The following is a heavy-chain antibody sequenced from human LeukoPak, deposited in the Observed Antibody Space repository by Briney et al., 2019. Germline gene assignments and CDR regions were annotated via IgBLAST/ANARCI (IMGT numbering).Heavy chain of an antibody. V-gene: IGHV3-73*01. CDR3: TGPTHIAAAGTGDYAFDY. Sequence: GGSLRLSSAASGFTFTSFGMHWVRQASGKGLEWVGRIRSKANSYATAYAASVKGRFTISRDDSKNTAYLQMNSLKTEDTAVYYCTGPTHIAAAGTGDYAFDYWGQGTLVTVSS. D-gene: IGHD6-13*01. CDR1: GFTFTSFG. CDR2: IRSKANSYAT. J-gene: IGHJ4*02.